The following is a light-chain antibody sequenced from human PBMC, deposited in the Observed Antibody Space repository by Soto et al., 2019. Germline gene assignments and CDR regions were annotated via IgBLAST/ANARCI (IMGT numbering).Light chain of an antibody. J-gene: IGKJ5*01. Sequence: DLQMTQSPSTLSASVGDRVTITCRASQGISTLLAWYQQKPGKAPKLLIYAASTLQSGVPPRFSGCGSGTDFTLTISSLQTEDFATYYCQQANSFPITFGPGTRLEIK. V-gene: IGKV1-12*01. CDR1: QGISTL. CDR2: AAS. CDR3: QQANSFPIT.